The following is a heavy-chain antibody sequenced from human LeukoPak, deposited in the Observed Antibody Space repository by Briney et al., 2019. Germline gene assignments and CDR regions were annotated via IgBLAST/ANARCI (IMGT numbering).Heavy chain of an antibody. V-gene: IGHV3-23*01. Sequence: PGGSLRLSCAASGFNFANHAMSWVRQTAGKGLEWVSAISGGGDITYYADSVKGRFTISRDNSKNTLYLQMNSLRAEDTAVYYCAKSSSSWYDRWFDPWGQGTLVTVSS. CDR3: AKSSSSWYDRWFDP. J-gene: IGHJ5*02. CDR1: GFNFANHA. CDR2: ISGGGDIT. D-gene: IGHD6-13*01.